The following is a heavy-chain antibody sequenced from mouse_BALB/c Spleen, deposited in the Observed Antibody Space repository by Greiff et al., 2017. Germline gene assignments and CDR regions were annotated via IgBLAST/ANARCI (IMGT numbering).Heavy chain of an antibody. D-gene: IGHD4-1*01. V-gene: IGHV1-80*01. CDR2: IYPGDGDT. J-gene: IGHJ4*01. Sequence: VKLQESGAELVRPGSSVKISCKASGYAFSSYWMNWVKQRPGQGLEWIGQIYPGDGDTNYNGKFKGKATLTADKSSSTAYMQLSSLTSEDSAVYFCARSGRGNAMDYWGQGTSVTVSS. CDR1: GYAFSSYW. CDR3: ARSGRGNAMDY.